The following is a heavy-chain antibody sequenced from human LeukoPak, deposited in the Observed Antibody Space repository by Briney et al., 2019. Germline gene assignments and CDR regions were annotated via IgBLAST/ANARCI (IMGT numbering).Heavy chain of an antibody. CDR2: IIPILGIA. V-gene: IGHV1-69*04. Sequence: ASVKVSCKASGGTFSSYAISWVRQAPGQGLEWMGRIIPILGIANYAQKFQGRVTITADKSTSTAYMELSSLRSDDTAVYYCARLQTYDFWSGLPYFDYWGQGTLVTVSS. CDR1: GGTFSSYA. J-gene: IGHJ4*02. D-gene: IGHD3-3*01. CDR3: ARLQTYDFWSGLPYFDY.